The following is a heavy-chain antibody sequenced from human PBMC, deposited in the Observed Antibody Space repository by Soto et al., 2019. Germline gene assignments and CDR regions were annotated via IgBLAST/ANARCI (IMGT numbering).Heavy chain of an antibody. CDR2: IYYSGST. V-gene: IGHV4-59*01. Sequence: QVQLQESGPGLVKASETQSLTCTVTGGAISWYYWSWIRQPPGKGLEWIGYIYYSGSTNYSPSLKSRVTISVDTSKNQFSLKLSSVTAADTAVYYCARSDGRYWGQGTLVTVSS. CDR1: GGAISWYY. J-gene: IGHJ4*02. CDR3: ARSDGRY.